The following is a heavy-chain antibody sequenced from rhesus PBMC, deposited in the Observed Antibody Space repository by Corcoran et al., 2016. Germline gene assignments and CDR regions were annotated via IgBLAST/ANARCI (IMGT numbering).Heavy chain of an antibody. J-gene: IGHJ4*01. D-gene: IGHD1-44*01. V-gene: IGHV4-173*01. Sequence: QLQLQESGPGLVKPSETLTLTCIVSGGSILNRHWSWLRQTPGKGLEWIGRIGGTGGNTVYNYPLRSRVTISRDTSKNQFSLKLGSVTAADTAVYYCGRGYTWEYDLDYWGQGVLVTVSS. CDR3: GRGYTWEYDLDY. CDR1: GGSILNRH. CDR2: IGGTGGNT.